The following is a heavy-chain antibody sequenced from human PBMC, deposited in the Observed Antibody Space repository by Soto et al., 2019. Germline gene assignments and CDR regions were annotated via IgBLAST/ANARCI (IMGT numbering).Heavy chain of an antibody. CDR1: GGSISSSSYY. Sequence: SQTLSLTCTVSGGSISSSSYYWGWIRQPPGKGLEWIGSIYYSGSTYYNPSLKSRVTISVDTSKNQFSLKLSSVTAADTAVYYCARCSTKRVGGLWWFDPWGQGTLVTVSS. V-gene: IGHV4-39*01. CDR3: ARCSTKRVGGLWWFDP. D-gene: IGHD3-10*01. J-gene: IGHJ5*02. CDR2: IYYSGST.